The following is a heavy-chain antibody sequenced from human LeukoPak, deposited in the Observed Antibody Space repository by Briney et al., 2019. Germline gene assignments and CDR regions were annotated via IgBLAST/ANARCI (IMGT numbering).Heavy chain of an antibody. Sequence: SETLSLTCTVSGGSISSYYWSWIRQPPGKGLEWMGYIYYSGSTNHNPSLKSRVTISVDTSKNQFSLKLSSVTAADTAVYYCARVALIMVRGATGAFDIWGQGTMVTVSS. CDR2: IYYSGST. CDR3: ARVALIMVRGATGAFDI. D-gene: IGHD3-10*01. J-gene: IGHJ3*02. V-gene: IGHV4-59*01. CDR1: GGSISSYY.